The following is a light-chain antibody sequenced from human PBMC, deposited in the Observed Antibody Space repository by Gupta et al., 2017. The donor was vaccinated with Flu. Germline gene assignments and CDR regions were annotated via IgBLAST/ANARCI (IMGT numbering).Light chain of an antibody. CDR1: QSILDSNGYNY. J-gene: IGKJ4*01. CDR2: LRS. CDR3: MQPLHTART. V-gene: IGKV2-28*01. Sequence: VTPGKPAFNCWTSRQSILDSNGYNYLDWYQQKPGQPPQLLIYLRSIRESGVPDRFSGSGSGTDFTLTISSVQAEDVGVYYCMQPLHTARTFGGGTKVEIK.